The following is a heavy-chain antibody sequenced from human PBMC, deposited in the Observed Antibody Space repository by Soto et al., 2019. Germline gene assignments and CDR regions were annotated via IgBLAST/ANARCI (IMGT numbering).Heavy chain of an antibody. V-gene: IGHV1-2*02. CDR3: ANDQGMDV. J-gene: IGHJ6*02. Sequence: ASVKVSCKASGYTFTGYYMHWVRQAPGQGLEWMGWIIPNSGRTNYAQKFQGRVTITTDASTSTAYMELSSLRSEDTAVYYCANDQGMDVWGQGTTVTVSS. CDR2: IIPNSGRT. D-gene: IGHD3-16*01. CDR1: GYTFTGYY.